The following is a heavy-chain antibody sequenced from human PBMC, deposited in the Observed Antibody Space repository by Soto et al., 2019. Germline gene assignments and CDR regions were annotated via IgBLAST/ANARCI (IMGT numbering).Heavy chain of an antibody. CDR3: ARDLTNILDY. CDR2: IYYSGST. J-gene: IGHJ4*02. V-gene: IGHV4-31*03. CDR1: GGSISSGGYY. D-gene: IGHD2-8*01. Sequence: SETLSLTCTVSGGSISSGGYYWSWIRQHPGKGLEWIGYIYYSGSTYYNPSLKSRVTISEDTSKNQFSLKLSSVTAADTAVYYCARDLTNILDYWGQGTLVTVSS.